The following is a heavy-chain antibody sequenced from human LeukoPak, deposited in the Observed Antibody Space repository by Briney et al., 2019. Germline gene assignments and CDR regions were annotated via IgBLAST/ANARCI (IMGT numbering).Heavy chain of an antibody. CDR1: GFTFSSYA. D-gene: IGHD4-11*01. CDR3: ARGRVNSDY. Sequence: GGSLRLSCAASGFTFSSYAMSWVRQGPGKGLEWVASIKQDGNEKYYVDSVKGRFTISRDTAKNSLYLQMNSLRADDTAVYYCARGRVNSDYWGQGTLVTVSS. CDR2: IKQDGNEK. V-gene: IGHV3-7*01. J-gene: IGHJ4*02.